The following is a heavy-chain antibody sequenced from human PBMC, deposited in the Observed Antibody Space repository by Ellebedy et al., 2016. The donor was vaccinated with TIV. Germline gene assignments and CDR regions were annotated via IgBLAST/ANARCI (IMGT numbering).Heavy chain of an antibody. CDR1: GFTFSGYA. Sequence: GESLKISCTVSGFTFSGYAIHWVRLAPGKGLEWVTLISYDGSEKYNADSVKGRFTISRDNSKNTVYLQMNSLRAEDTAVYYCATSAVGHSHGYYFDYWGQGTLVTVSA. D-gene: IGHD3-22*01. V-gene: IGHV3-30-3*01. CDR2: ISYDGSEK. CDR3: ATSAVGHSHGYYFDY. J-gene: IGHJ4*02.